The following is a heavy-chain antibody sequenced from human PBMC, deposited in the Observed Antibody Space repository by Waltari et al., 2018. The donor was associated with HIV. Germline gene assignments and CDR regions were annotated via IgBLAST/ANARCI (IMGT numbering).Heavy chain of an antibody. CDR3: VRDPKTSWGELDY. V-gene: IGHV3-48*02. Sequence: EVQLVESGGGLVQPEESLRISCAASGVVFRSYSMKWVSQAPGECLELMSFISSSGSTIYYADCVKGRFTVSRDNAENSLYLQMNSLRDEDTAVYYCVRDPKTSWGELDYWGQGTLVAVSS. J-gene: IGHJ4*02. D-gene: IGHD3-16*01. CDR2: ISSSGSTI. CDR1: GVVFRSYS.